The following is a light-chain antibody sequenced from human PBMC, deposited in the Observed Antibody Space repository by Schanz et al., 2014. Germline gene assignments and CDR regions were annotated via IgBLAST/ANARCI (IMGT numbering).Light chain of an antibody. CDR3: CSYVSSSAVL. CDR1: SSDVGGYNS. CDR2: DVS. J-gene: IGLJ2*01. Sequence: QSALTQPASVSGSPGQSITISCTGTSSDVGGYNSVSWYQQHPGKAPKLMIYDVSNRPSGVSNRFSGSKSGITASLTISGLQAEDEADYYCCSYVSSSAVLFGGGTKLTVL. V-gene: IGLV2-14*01.